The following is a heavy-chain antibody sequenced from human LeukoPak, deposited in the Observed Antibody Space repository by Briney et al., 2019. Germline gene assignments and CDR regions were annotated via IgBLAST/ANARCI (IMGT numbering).Heavy chain of an antibody. Sequence: GGSLRLSCAASGFTFSSYEMNWVRQAPGKGLEWVSYISSSGSTIYDADSVKGRFTISRDNAKNSLYLQMNSLRAEDTAVYYCARDATGYSSGWFDYWGQGTLVTVSS. CDR3: ARDATGYSSGWFDY. V-gene: IGHV3-48*03. CDR2: ISSSGSTI. CDR1: GFTFSSYE. D-gene: IGHD6-19*01. J-gene: IGHJ4*02.